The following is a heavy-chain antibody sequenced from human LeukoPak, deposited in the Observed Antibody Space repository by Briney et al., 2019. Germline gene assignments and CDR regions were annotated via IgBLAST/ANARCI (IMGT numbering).Heavy chain of an antibody. CDR3: ARDGDSSGGSDAFDI. Sequence: SETLSLTCTVSGGSISSYYWSWVRQPPGKGLEWIGYIYYSGSTNYNPSLKSRVTISVDTSKNQFSLKLSSVTAADTAVYYCARDGDSSGGSDAFDIWGQGTMVTVSS. J-gene: IGHJ3*02. CDR1: GGSISSYY. CDR2: IYYSGST. V-gene: IGHV4-59*01. D-gene: IGHD6-19*01.